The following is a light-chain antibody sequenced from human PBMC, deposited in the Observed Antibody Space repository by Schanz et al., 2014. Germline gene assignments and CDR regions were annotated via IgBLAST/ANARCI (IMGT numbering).Light chain of an antibody. CDR2: NND. CDR1: SPKTTNNY. J-gene: IGLJ2*01. V-gene: IGLV1-47*02. CDR3: GAWDDNLRGFV. Sequence: QSVLTQPPSTSGTPGQRATFPCLGSSPKTTNNYVSWYRHFPGTAPQVVTYNNDQRPSGVPDRFSGANSGTSASLAISGLRSEDEATYYCGAWDDNLRGFVFGGGTKLTVL.